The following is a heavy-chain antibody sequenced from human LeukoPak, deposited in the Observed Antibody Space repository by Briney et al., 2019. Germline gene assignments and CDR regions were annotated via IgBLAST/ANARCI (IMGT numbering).Heavy chain of an antibody. CDR3: VGCEMVSESINY. Sequence: GGSLRLSCVVSGFIFSNYGMHWVRQAPGKGLEWVAFIRYDGKTEHYGDSVKGRITVSRDTSKNTQYLQVNNLRVVVTEVWYGVGCEMVSESINYWGQGTLVTVSS. J-gene: IGHJ4*02. CDR1: GFIFSNYG. D-gene: IGHD5-24*01. V-gene: IGHV3-30*02. CDR2: IRYDGKTE.